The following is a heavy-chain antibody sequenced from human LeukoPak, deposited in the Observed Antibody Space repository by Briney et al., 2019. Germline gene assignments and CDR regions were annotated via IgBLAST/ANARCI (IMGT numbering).Heavy chain of an antibody. Sequence: SETLSLTCAVYGGSFSGYYWGWIRQPPGKGLEWIGEINHSGSADYNPSLQSRVTISVDTSRNQFSLKLTSMTVADTAVYYCARRVATSGNFFDYWGPGTLVTVS. D-gene: IGHD3-3*01. J-gene: IGHJ4*02. CDR3: ARRVATSGNFFDY. CDR1: GGSFSGYY. V-gene: IGHV4-34*01. CDR2: INHSGSA.